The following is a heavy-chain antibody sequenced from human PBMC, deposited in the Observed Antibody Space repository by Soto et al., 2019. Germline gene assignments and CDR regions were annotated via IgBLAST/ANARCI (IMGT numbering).Heavy chain of an antibody. V-gene: IGHV1-2*04. CDR2: INPNSGGT. Sequence: ASVKVSCKASGYTFTGYYMHWVRQAPGQGLEWMGWINPNSGGTNYAQKFQGWVTMTRDTSISTAYMELSRLRSDDTAVYYCARDLGGSYYAFDIWGQGTMVTVSS. CDR1: GYTFTGYY. CDR3: ARDLGGSYYAFDI. J-gene: IGHJ3*02. D-gene: IGHD1-26*01.